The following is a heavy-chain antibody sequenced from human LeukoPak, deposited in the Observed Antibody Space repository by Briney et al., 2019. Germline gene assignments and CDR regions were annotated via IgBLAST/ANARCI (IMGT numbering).Heavy chain of an antibody. CDR2: IYYSGST. CDR3: AKMGKLVVVIDY. V-gene: IGHV4-39*01. Sequence: PSETLSLTCTVSGGSISSSSYYWGWIRQPPGKGLEWIGSIYYSGSTYYNPSLKSRVTISVDTSKNQFSLKLSSVTAADTAVYYCAKMGKLVVVIDYWGQGTLVTVSS. CDR1: GGSISSSSYY. D-gene: IGHD3-22*01. J-gene: IGHJ4*02.